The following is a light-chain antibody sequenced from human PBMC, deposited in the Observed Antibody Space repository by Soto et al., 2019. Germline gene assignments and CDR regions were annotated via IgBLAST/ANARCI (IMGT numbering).Light chain of an antibody. CDR1: QDIINY. J-gene: IGKJ1*01. V-gene: IGKV1-33*01. CDR2: DAS. CDR3: QQYNSYAT. Sequence: DIQMTQSPSSLSASVLYIVTITFHASQDIINYLNWYQQKPGKAHKLLIYDASNLETGVPSRFSGSGSGTEFTLTISSLQPDDFATYYCQQYNSYATFGQGTKVDIK.